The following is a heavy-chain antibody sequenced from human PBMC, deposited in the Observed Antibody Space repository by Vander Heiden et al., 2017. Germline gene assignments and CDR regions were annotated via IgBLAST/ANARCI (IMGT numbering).Heavy chain of an antibody. CDR2: IIPIFGTA. J-gene: IGHJ5*02. D-gene: IGHD3-22*01. CDR1: GGTFSSYA. V-gene: IGHV1-69*01. CDR3: ARSGGDSSGYYHDWFDP. Sequence: QVQLVQSGAEVKKPGSSVKVSCKASGGTFSSYAISWVRQAPRQGLEWMGGIIPIFGTANYAQKFQGRVTITADESTSTAYMELSSLRSEDTAVYYCARSGGDSSGYYHDWFDPWGQGTLVTVSS.